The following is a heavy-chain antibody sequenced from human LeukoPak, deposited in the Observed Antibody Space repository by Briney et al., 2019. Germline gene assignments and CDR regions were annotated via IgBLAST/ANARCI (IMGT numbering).Heavy chain of an antibody. CDR3: ARDRYYDSSGYYFDY. CDR2: IWYDGSNK. Sequence: PGGSLRLSCAASGFTFSSYGMHWVRQAPGKRLEWVAVIWYDGSNKYYADSVKGRFTISRDNSKNTLYLQMNSLRAEDTAVYYCARDRYYDSSGYYFDYWGQGTLVTVSS. D-gene: IGHD3-22*01. V-gene: IGHV3-33*01. CDR1: GFTFSSYG. J-gene: IGHJ4*02.